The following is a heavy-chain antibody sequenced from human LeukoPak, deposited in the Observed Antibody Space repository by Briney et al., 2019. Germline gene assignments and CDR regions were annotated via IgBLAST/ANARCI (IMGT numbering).Heavy chain of an antibody. CDR3: ARYWEVVVTATGAFDI. CDR1: GYTFTSYG. Sequence: ASAKVSCKASGYTFTSYGISWVRQAPGQGLEWMGWTSAYNGNTNYAQKLQGRVTMTTDTSTSTAYMELRSLRSDDTAVYYCARYWEVVVTATGAFDIWGQGTMVTVSS. V-gene: IGHV1-18*01. CDR2: TSAYNGNT. J-gene: IGHJ3*02. D-gene: IGHD2-21*02.